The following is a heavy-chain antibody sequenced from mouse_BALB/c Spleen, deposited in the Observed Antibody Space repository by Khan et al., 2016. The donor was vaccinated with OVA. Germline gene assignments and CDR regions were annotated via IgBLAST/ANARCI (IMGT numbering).Heavy chain of an antibody. Sequence: VQLQQSGAELLKPGASVKLSCTVPGFNIKNTYMHWVKQRPEQGLEWIGRIDPANGNTKYDPKFQGKANLTSDSSPTTFYLLPSSLTSAATAVPDCSSSLHLYAIVFLVRGSSVTVSS. J-gene: IGHJ4*01. CDR1: GFNIKNTY. CDR2: IDPANGNT. V-gene: IGHV14-3*02. CDR3: SSSLHLYAIVF.